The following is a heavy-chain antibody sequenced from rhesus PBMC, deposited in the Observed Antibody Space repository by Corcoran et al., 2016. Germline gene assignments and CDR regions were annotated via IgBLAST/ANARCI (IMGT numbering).Heavy chain of an antibody. Sequence: EVQLVESGGGLVQPGGSLRLSCAASGFTFSSYGMSWVRMAPGKGLEWFSSFSRVRSYFSAADSLKGRYTLSRANAKISLSLQMNSLRAEDTAVYYCTRDGCSGGVCYGDAFDFWGQGLRVTVSS. CDR3: TRDGCSGGVCYGDAFDF. J-gene: IGHJ3*01. D-gene: IGHD2-8*01. CDR2: FSRVRSYF. CDR1: GFTFSSYG. V-gene: IGHV3S16*01.